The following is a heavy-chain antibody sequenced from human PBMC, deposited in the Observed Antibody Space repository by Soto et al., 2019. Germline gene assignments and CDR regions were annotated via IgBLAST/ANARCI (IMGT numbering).Heavy chain of an antibody. CDR2: IGSGSSTI. Sequence: RGGSLILSSVAAGFTFSSYSMNWVRQAPGKGLEWVSYIGSGSSTIFYADSVKGRFSISRDNAKSSLYLQMNSLRAEDTAVYYCATDTDYGFDYWGQGTLVTVSS. CDR1: GFTFSSYS. CDR3: ATDTDYGFDY. V-gene: IGHV3-48*01. J-gene: IGHJ4*02. D-gene: IGHD4-17*01.